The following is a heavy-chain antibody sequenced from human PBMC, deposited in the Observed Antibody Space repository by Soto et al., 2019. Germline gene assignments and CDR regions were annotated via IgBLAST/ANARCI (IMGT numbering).Heavy chain of an antibody. CDR3: ADGDDCYESMDFDY. D-gene: IGHD2-21*01. J-gene: IGHJ4*02. Sequence: QITLKESGPTLVKPTQTLTLTCTFSGFSLSTSGVGVGWIRQPPGKALEWLALIYWDDDKRNSPSLKSRLTITKSTSKNQRVLTMTIMDPVDTATYYCADGDDCYESMDFDYWGQGTLVTVSS. CDR1: GFSLSTSGVG. V-gene: IGHV2-5*02. CDR2: IYWDDDK.